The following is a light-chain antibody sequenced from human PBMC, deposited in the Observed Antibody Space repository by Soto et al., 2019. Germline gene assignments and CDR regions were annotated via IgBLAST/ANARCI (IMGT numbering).Light chain of an antibody. CDR3: CSFARGSTSYV. Sequence: QSVLTQPASVSGSPGQSIAISCTGTSSDVGSSNLLSWYQHHPGKAPKLIIYEGTRRPSGVSGRFSGSMSGNTASLTIFGLQAEDEAEYYCCSFARGSTSYVFGTGTKVTVL. CDR2: EGT. CDR1: SSDVGSSNL. J-gene: IGLJ1*01. V-gene: IGLV2-23*01.